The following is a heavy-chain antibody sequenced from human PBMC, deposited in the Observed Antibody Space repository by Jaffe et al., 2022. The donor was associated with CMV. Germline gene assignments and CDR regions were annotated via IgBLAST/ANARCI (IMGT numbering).Heavy chain of an antibody. CDR1: GFTVSSNY. D-gene: IGHD4-17*01. J-gene: IGHJ6*02. Sequence: EVQLVESGGGLIQPGGSLRLSCAASGFTVSSNYMSWVRQAPGKGLEWVSVIYSGGSTYYADSVKGRFTISRDNSKNTLYLQMNSLRAEDTAVYYCARDYYDYGDYGGMDVWGQGTTVTVSS. CDR3: ARDYYDYGDYGGMDV. V-gene: IGHV3-53*01. CDR2: IYSGGST.